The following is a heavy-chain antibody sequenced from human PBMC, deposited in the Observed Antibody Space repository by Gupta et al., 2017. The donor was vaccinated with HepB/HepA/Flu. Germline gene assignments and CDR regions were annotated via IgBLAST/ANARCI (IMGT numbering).Heavy chain of an antibody. D-gene: IGHD6-13*01. Sequence: QVQLVPSGAEVQKPGASRNVSCKTSRYTFTLYYMHWVRQAPGQGLEWMGWINPNSGGTQYAQRFQGRVTMTRDTSISTAYMELSWLRSDDTGEYYCAVGDSINWYSFVYWGQGAPVTVSS. J-gene: IGHJ4*02. CDR3: AVGDSINWYSFVY. CDR2: INPNSGGT. CDR1: RYTFTLYY. V-gene: IGHV1-2*02.